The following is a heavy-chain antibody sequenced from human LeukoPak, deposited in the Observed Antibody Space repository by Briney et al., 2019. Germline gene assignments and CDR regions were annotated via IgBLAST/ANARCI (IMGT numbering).Heavy chain of an antibody. CDR1: GFTFSSYA. J-gene: IGHJ4*02. D-gene: IGHD6-19*01. Sequence: PGGSLRLSCAASGFTFSSYAMSWVRQAPGKGLEWVSAISGSGGSTYYADSVKGRFTISRDNSKDTLYLQMNSLRAEDTAVYYCAKATGYSSGLKGFFFDYWGQGTLVTVSS. V-gene: IGHV3-23*01. CDR2: ISGSGGST. CDR3: AKATGYSSGLKGFFFDY.